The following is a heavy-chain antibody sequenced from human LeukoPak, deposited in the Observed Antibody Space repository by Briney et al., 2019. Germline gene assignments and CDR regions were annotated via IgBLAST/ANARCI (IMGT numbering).Heavy chain of an antibody. D-gene: IGHD3/OR15-3a*01. CDR2: ITSGSTTI. CDR3: AREDFRSHFDY. Sequence: GGSLRLSCAASGFTFSNYNMNCVRQAPGKGLEWVSYITSGSTTIYYADSVKGRFTISRDDSKNSLYLPMNSLRAEDTAVYYCAREDFRSHFDYWGQGTLVTVSS. J-gene: IGHJ4*02. CDR1: GFTFSNYN. V-gene: IGHV3-48*01.